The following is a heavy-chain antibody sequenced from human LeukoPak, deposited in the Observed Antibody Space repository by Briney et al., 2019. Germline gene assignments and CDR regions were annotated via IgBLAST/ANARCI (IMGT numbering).Heavy chain of an antibody. Sequence: GGSLRLSCAASGFTFSSYAMSWVRQAPEKGLEWVSAISGSGGSTYYADSVKGRFTISRDNAKNSLYLQMNSLRAEDTAVYYCARVGERDAFDIWGQGTMVTVSS. D-gene: IGHD4-17*01. CDR3: ARVGERDAFDI. V-gene: IGHV3-23*01. CDR1: GFTFSSYA. J-gene: IGHJ3*02. CDR2: ISGSGGST.